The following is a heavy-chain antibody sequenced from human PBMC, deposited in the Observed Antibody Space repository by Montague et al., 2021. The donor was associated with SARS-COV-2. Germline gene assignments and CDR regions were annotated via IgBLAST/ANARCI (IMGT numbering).Heavy chain of an antibody. D-gene: IGHD3-10*01. Sequence: SLRLSCAVSGFTFDDYGMSWVRQAPGKGLEWVSGISRSGDSTAYGDSVKGRFTISRDNAKNSLYLQMNSPRVEDTAFYHCSRGGGMIRGVVDFWGQGILVSVSS. CDR2: ISRSGDST. CDR1: GFTFDDYG. V-gene: IGHV3-20*01. J-gene: IGHJ4*02. CDR3: SRGGGMIRGVVDF.